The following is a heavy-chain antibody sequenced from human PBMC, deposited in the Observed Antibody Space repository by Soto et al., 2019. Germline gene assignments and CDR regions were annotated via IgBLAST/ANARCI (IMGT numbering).Heavy chain of an antibody. CDR1: GGSISSGGYY. Sequence: PSETLSLTCTVSGGSISSGGYYWSWIRQHPGKGLEWIGYIYYSGSTYYNPSLKSRVTISVGTSKNQFSLKLSSVTAADTAVYYCARKAGSWFDPWGQGTLVTVSS. CDR3: ARKAGSWFDP. CDR2: IYYSGST. J-gene: IGHJ5*02. V-gene: IGHV4-31*03.